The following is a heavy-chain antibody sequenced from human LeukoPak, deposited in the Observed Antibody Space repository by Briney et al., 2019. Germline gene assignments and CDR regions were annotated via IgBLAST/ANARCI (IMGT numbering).Heavy chain of an antibody. J-gene: IGHJ3*02. D-gene: IGHD3-22*01. CDR2: IYSAGST. Sequence: GGSLRLSCAASGFTVSSNYMSWVRQAPGKGLEWVSLIYSAGSTLYADSVKGRFTISRDNSKNTVFLQMSSLRAEDTAVYHCARGAYDSSAYWAFDTWGQRTMVTVSS. CDR3: ARGAYDSSAYWAFDT. V-gene: IGHV3-53*01. CDR1: GFTVSSNY.